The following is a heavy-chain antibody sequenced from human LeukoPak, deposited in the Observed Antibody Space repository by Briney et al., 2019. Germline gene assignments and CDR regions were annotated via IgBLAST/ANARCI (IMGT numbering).Heavy chain of an antibody. CDR3: AKDKFDGSGSYYFDY. CDR1: GFTFGQYA. CDR2: ISWDGGRT. J-gene: IGHJ4*02. Sequence: QPGGSLRLSCAASGFTFGQYAMHWVRQAPGKGLEWVSLISWDGGRTYYADSVKGRFTISRDNSKNSLYLQMNSLRAEDTALYYCAKDKFDGSGSYYFDYWGQGTLVTVSS. D-gene: IGHD3-10*01. V-gene: IGHV3-43D*03.